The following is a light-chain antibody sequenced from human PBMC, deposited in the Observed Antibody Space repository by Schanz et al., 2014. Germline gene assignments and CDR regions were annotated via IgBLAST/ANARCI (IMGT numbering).Light chain of an antibody. V-gene: IGLV1-44*01. CDR1: SSNIGSYT. CDR2: ANS. Sequence: QSVLTQPPSASGTPGQRVTISCSGSSSNIGSYTVNWYQQLSGTAPKLLIYANSQRPSGVPDRFSGSKSGTSASLAISGLRSEDEAHYYCAAWDDSLSGLWVFGGGTKLTVL. J-gene: IGLJ3*02. CDR3: AAWDDSLSGLWV.